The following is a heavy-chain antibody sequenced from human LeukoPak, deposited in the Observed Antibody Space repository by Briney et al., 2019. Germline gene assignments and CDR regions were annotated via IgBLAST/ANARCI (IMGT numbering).Heavy chain of an antibody. V-gene: IGHV1-8*01. D-gene: IGHD3-10*01. CDR3: ARVRITMVRGVTRYGMDV. Sequence: ASVKVSCKASGYTFTSYDINWVRQATGQGLEWMGWMNPNSGNTGYAQKFQGRVTMTRNTSISTAYMELSSLRSEDTAVYYCARVRITMVRGVTRYGMDVWGQGTTVTVSS. CDR1: GYTFTSYD. J-gene: IGHJ6*02. CDR2: MNPNSGNT.